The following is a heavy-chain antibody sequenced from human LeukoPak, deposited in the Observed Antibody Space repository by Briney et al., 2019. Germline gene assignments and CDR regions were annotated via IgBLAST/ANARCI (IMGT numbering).Heavy chain of an antibody. Sequence: SQTLSLTCAISGDSVSSHSAAWNWLRQSPSRGLEWLGRTYYRSKWYNDYAVSVKGRITISADTSKNQFSLQLNSVTPEDTAVYYCARSISGLGDWGQGTLVTVSS. J-gene: IGHJ4*02. V-gene: IGHV6-1*01. CDR2: TYYRSKWYN. D-gene: IGHD3-16*01. CDR3: ARSISGLGD. CDR1: GDSVSSHSAA.